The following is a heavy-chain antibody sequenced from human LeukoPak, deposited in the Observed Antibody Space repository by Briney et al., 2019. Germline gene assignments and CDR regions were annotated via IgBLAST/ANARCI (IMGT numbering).Heavy chain of an antibody. Sequence: GRSLRLSCAASGFTFSNYGIHWVRQAPGKGLDWVAVIGFDGSSKYYADSVKGRFTVSRDNSKSSVYLQMSSLRAEDTAVYYCARDYDSSGYHPFDLPDYWGQGTLVTVSS. CDR1: GFTFSNYG. CDR3: ARDYDSSGYHPFDLPDY. J-gene: IGHJ4*02. D-gene: IGHD3-22*01. CDR2: IGFDGSSK. V-gene: IGHV3-33*01.